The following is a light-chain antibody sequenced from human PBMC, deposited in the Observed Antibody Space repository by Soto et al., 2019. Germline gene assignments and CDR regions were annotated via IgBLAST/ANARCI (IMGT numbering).Light chain of an antibody. CDR1: QSLLYSPHNKNY. J-gene: IGKJ1*01. CDR3: QQYYDAPQT. V-gene: IGKV4-1*01. CDR2: WAS. Sequence: DIVMTQSPDSLAVSLGERATIDCKSSQSLLYSPHNKNYLAWYQQKPGQPPKLLIYWASTRASGFPDRFAGSGSGTDFTLTISSLQAEDVAVYYCQQYYDAPQTFGRGTKVEIK.